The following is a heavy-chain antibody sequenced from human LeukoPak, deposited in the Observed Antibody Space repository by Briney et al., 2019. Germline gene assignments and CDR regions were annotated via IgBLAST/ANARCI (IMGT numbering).Heavy chain of an antibody. Sequence: GGSLRLSCAASGFTFSSYAMHWVRQAPGKGLEWVSTIFSGRSNGANTHYADSVKGRFTISRDYSKNTLILQMNSLRAGDTALYYCARSSYDILTGLYYFDYWGQGTLVTVSS. CDR2: IFSGRSNGANT. D-gene: IGHD3-9*01. CDR1: GFTFSSYA. J-gene: IGHJ4*02. CDR3: ARSSYDILTGLYYFDY. V-gene: IGHV3-NL1*01.